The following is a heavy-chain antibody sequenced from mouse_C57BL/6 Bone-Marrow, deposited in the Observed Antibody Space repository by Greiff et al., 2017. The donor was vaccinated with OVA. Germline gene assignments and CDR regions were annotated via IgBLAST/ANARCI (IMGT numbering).Heavy chain of an antibody. Sequence: EVNLVESGGGLVKPGGSLKLSCAASGFTFSSYAMSWVRQTPEKRLEWVATISDGGSYTYYPDNVKGRFTISRDNAKNNLYLQMSHLKSEDTAMYYCARRTGPAWFAYWGQGTLVTVSA. CDR2: ISDGGSYT. CDR1: GFTFSSYA. V-gene: IGHV5-4*03. D-gene: IGHD4-1*01. CDR3: ARRTGPAWFAY. J-gene: IGHJ3*01.